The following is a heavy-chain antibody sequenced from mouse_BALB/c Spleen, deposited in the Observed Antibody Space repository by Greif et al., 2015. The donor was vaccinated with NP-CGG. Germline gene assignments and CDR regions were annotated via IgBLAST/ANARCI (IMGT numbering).Heavy chain of an antibody. V-gene: IGHV1S132*01. CDR3: ARKRDGNFFFDY. Sequence: VQLQQSGAELVKPGASVKLSCKTSGYTFTSYWIQWVKQRPGQGLGWIGEIFPGTGTTYYNEKFKGKATLTIDTSSSTAYMQLSSLTSEDSAVYFCARKRDGNFFFDYWGQGTTLTVSS. CDR2: IFPGTGTT. J-gene: IGHJ2*01. CDR1: GYTFTSYW. D-gene: IGHD2-1*01.